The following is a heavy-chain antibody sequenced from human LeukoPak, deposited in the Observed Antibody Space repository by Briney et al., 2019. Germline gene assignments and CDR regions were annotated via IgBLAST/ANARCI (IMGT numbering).Heavy chain of an antibody. CDR2: IYYSKNT. D-gene: IGHD5-18*01. V-gene: IGHV4-39*01. CDR3: VSPRGFSYGYFDY. CDR1: GGSISSSSAY. J-gene: IGHJ4*02. Sequence: TSETLSLTCTVSGGSISSSSAYWGWIRQPPGKGLEWIGSIYYSKNTYYNPSLKSRVTISADTSKNQFSLTLGSVSAPDTAVYYCVSPRGFSYGYFDYWGQGTLVTVSS.